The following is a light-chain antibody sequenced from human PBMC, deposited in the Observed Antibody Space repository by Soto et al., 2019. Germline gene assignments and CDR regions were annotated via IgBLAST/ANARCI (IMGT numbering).Light chain of an antibody. V-gene: IGKV3-11*01. CDR3: QQRSNWPPEWT. CDR1: QSVSSY. J-gene: IGKJ1*01. CDR2: DAS. Sequence: EIVLTQSPATLSLSPGQRATLSCRASQSVSSYLAWYQQKPGQAPRLLIYDASNRATGIPARFNGSGSGTNFTLTISSLEPEDFAVYYCQQRSNWPPEWTFGRGTKVEIK.